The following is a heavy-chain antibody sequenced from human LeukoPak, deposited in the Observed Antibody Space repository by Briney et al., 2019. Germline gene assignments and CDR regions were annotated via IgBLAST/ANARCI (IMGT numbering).Heavy chain of an antibody. V-gene: IGHV3-30*04. Sequence: GGSLRLSCAASGFTFISYAIHWVRQAPGKGLEWVAVISFHGTDSFYADSVKGRFTISRDNSKNTLYLQMSSLRAEDTAVYYCARADWDTAMIDYWGQGTLVTASS. CDR2: ISFHGTDS. CDR1: GFTFISYA. J-gene: IGHJ4*02. CDR3: ARADWDTAMIDY. D-gene: IGHD5-18*01.